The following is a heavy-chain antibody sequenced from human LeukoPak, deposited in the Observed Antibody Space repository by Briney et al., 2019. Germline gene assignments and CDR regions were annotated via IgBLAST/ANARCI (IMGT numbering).Heavy chain of an antibody. Sequence: SETLSLTCTVSGDSISSGDYYWSWIRQPAGKGLEWIGRIYTSGSTSYNSSLKSRVTISLDTSKNQISLNLTSVTAADTAVYYCASVSSWPGYYYYMDVWGKGTTVTISS. V-gene: IGHV4-61*02. D-gene: IGHD6-13*01. J-gene: IGHJ6*03. CDR1: GDSISSGDYY. CDR3: ASVSSWPGYYYYMDV. CDR2: IYTSGST.